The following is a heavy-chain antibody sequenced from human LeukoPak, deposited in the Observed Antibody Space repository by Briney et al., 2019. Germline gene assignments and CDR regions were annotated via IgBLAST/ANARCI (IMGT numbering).Heavy chain of an antibody. J-gene: IGHJ3*02. Sequence: PGGSLRLSCVASGFPFSSYTLSWVRQAPGKGLEWVSAISGSSPATYYSGSVKGRFTISRDNSKNTLYLQMNSLRAEDTAVYYCARDSLGCGGDCYTFDNWGQGILVTVSS. CDR1: GFPFSSYT. CDR3: ARDSLGCGGDCYTFDN. CDR2: ISGSSPAT. V-gene: IGHV3-23*01. D-gene: IGHD2-21*02.